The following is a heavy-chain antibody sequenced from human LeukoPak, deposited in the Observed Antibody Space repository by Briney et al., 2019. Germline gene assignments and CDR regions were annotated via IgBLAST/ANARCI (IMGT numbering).Heavy chain of an antibody. Sequence: GGSLRLSCAASGFTFSGYTMHWVRQAPGKGLEWVAVISYDGSNKYYADSVKGRFTISRDNSKNTLDVQMNSLRAEDTAVYYCASTYSSGWSKPFDYWGQGTLVTVSS. V-gene: IGHV3-30*01. J-gene: IGHJ4*02. CDR1: GFTFSGYT. CDR2: ISYDGSNK. CDR3: ASTYSSGWSKPFDY. D-gene: IGHD6-19*01.